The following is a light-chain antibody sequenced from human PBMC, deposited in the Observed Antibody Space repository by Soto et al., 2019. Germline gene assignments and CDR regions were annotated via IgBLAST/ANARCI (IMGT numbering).Light chain of an antibody. V-gene: IGKV1-5*03. CDR1: QSISNR. CDR3: QLYVCCSRP. CDR2: KAS. Sequence: DIQMTQSPSTLSASVGDRVTITCRASQSISNRLAWYQQKPGKAPNLLIYKASSLESGVPSRFSGSGSGTEFTLTISSLQPDDFATYYCQLYVCCSRPFGQGTKVEIK. J-gene: IGKJ1*01.